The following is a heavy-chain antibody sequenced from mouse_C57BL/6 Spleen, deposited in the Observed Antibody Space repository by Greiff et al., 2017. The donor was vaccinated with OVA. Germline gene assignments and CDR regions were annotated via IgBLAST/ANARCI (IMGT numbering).Heavy chain of an antibody. CDR3: TRAEITTVVSYFDY. V-gene: IGHV1-15*01. J-gene: IGHJ2*01. D-gene: IGHD1-1*01. CDR2: IDPETGGT. Sequence: QVQLQQSGAELVRPGASVTLSCKASGYTFTDYEMHWVKQTPVHGLEWIGAIDPETGGTAYNQKFKGKAILTADKSSSTAYMELRSLTSEDSAVYYCTRAEITTVVSYFDYWGQGTTLTVSS. CDR1: GYTFTDYE.